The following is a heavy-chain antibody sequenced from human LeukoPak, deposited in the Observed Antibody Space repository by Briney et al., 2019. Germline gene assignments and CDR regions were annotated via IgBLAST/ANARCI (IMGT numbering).Heavy chain of an antibody. Sequence: ASVKVSCKASGYIFTSYGISWVRQAPGQGLEWMGWISTYNGNTNYAQKLQGRVTMTTDTSTNTAYMELRSLRSDDTAVYYCARDYSSGWPNFDYWGQGTLVTVSS. D-gene: IGHD6-19*01. CDR1: GYIFTSYG. J-gene: IGHJ4*02. CDR2: ISTYNGNT. CDR3: ARDYSSGWPNFDY. V-gene: IGHV1-18*01.